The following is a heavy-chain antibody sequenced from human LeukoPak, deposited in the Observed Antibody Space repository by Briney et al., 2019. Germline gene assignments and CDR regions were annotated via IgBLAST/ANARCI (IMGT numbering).Heavy chain of an antibody. CDR2: INHSGST. D-gene: IGHD3-10*01. V-gene: IGHV4-34*01. CDR3: ARHREKDYYGSGPFRYAFDI. CDR1: GFTFSSYS. Sequence: GSLRLSCAASGFTFSSYSMNWVRQAPGKGLEWIGEINHSGSTNYNPSLKSRVTISVDTSKNQFSLKLSSVTAADTAVYYCARHREKDYYGSGPFRYAFDIWGQGTMVTVSS. J-gene: IGHJ3*02.